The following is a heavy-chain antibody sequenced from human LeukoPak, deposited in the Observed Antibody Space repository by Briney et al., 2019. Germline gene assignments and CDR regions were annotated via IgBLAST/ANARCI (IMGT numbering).Heavy chain of an antibody. V-gene: IGHV4-31*03. D-gene: IGHD2-15*01. CDR3: ARDLLGSEHFDY. CDR2: IYYSGST. J-gene: IGHJ4*02. Sequence: PSETLSLTCTVSGGSISSGGYYWRWIRQHPGKGLEWIGYIYYSGSTYYNPSLKSRVTISVDTSKNQFSLKLSSVTAADTAVYYCARDLLGSEHFDYWGQGTLVTVSS. CDR1: GGSISSGGYY.